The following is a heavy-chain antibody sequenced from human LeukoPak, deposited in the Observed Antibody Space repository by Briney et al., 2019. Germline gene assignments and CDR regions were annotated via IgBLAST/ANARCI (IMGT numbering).Heavy chain of an antibody. V-gene: IGHV4-39*02. J-gene: IGHJ4*02. D-gene: IGHD3-10*01. CDR2: IYYGVTT. CDR3: ARSLNLDTYGSGSYYSN. Sequence: SETLCLTCTVSDGSISSSTYYWAWIRQPPGKGLEWIGRIYYGVTTYYNPSLKSRVTISVDTSKNHFSLKLSSVTAADTAVYYCARSLNLDTYGSGSYYSNWGQGTLVTVSS. CDR1: DGSISSSTYY.